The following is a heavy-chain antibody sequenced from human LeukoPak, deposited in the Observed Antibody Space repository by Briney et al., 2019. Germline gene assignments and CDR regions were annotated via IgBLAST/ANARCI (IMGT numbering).Heavy chain of an antibody. CDR1: GFTFSSYA. Sequence: GGSPRLSCAASGFTFSSYAMHWVRQAPGKGLEWVAVISYDGSNKYYADSVKGRFTISRDNSKNTLYLQMNSLRAEDTAVYYCARPDDYGGNPFDYWGQGTLVTVSS. V-gene: IGHV3-30-3*01. J-gene: IGHJ4*02. CDR3: ARPDDYGGNPFDY. CDR2: ISYDGSNK. D-gene: IGHD4-23*01.